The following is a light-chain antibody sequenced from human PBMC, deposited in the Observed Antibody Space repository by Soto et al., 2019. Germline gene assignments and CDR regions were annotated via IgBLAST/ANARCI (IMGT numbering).Light chain of an antibody. CDR2: HVT. Sequence: QSALTQPASVSGSLGQSITISCSGTSSDVGAYNYVSWYQQYPGKAPKLMIYHVTDRPSGVSNRFSGSKSGNTASLTISGLQAEDEADYYCCSYTTSNTFVFRTGTKVTVL. CDR3: CSYTTSNTFV. V-gene: IGLV2-14*01. CDR1: SSDVGAYNY. J-gene: IGLJ1*01.